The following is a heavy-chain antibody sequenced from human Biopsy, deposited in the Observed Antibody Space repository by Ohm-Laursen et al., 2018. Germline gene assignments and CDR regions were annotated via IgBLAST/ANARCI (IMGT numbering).Heavy chain of an antibody. J-gene: IGHJ4*02. D-gene: IGHD6-19*01. CDR2: TSYSANT. CDR1: SGSISSYY. V-gene: IGHV4-59*08. CDR3: ATTTMDTSGWYGNYFDS. Sequence: SDTLSLTCTVSSGSISSYYWSWIRQPPGKGLEWIGYTSYSANTNYNPSLKSRVTMSVDKSNNQFSLKVYSATDADTAIYYCATTTMDTSGWYGNYFDSWGQGALFTVSS.